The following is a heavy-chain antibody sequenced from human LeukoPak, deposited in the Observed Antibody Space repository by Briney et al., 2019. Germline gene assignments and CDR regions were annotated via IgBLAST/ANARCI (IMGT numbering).Heavy chain of an antibody. CDR1: GFTFSSYW. CDR2: INSDGSTT. CDR3: ARGNYYGQDY. Sequence: GGSLRLSCGASGFTFSSYWMHWVRQAPGKGLVWISRINSDGSTTSYVDSVKGRFTISRDNAKNTLYLQMNSLRAEDTAVYYCARGNYYGQDYWGQGTLVTVSS. V-gene: IGHV3-74*01. J-gene: IGHJ4*02. D-gene: IGHD3-10*01.